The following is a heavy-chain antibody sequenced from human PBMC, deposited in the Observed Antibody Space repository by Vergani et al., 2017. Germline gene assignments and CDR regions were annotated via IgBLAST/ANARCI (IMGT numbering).Heavy chain of an antibody. CDR3: ARDVPLGKYPPAHYYYMDV. V-gene: IGHV4-31*03. J-gene: IGHJ6*03. CDR2: IYYSGST. D-gene: IGHD3-16*01. Sequence: QVQLQESGPGLVKPSQTLSLTCTVSGGSISSGGYYWSWIRQHPGMGLEWIGYIYYSGSTYYNPSLKSRVTISVDTSKNQFSLKLSSVTAADTAVYYCARDVPLGKYPPAHYYYMDVWGKGTTVTVSS. CDR1: GGSISSGGYY.